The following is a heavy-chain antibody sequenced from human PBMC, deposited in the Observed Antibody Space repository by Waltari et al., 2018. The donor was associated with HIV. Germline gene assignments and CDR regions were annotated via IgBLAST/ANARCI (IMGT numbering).Heavy chain of an antibody. V-gene: IGHV4-59*08. Sequence: QVQLQESGPGLVKPSETLSLTCTVSGGSISSYYWSWIRQPPGKGLEWIGYIYYSGSTTYIPSLKSRVTISVDTSKNQCSLKLSSVPAADTAVYYCARHSTGRDGYNLDYWGQGTLVTVSS. CDR1: GGSISSYY. J-gene: IGHJ4*02. CDR2: IYYSGST. CDR3: ARHSTGRDGYNLDY. D-gene: IGHD5-12*01.